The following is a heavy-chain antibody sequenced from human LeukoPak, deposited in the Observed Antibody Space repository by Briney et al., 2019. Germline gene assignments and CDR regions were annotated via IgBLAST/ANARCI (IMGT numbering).Heavy chain of an antibody. J-gene: IGHJ4*02. V-gene: IGHV4-34*01. CDR1: GGSFSGYY. CDR2: INHSGST. D-gene: IGHD3-16*02. CDR3: ARDQRYVWGSYRSLDY. Sequence: SETLSLTCAVYGGSFSGYYWSWIRQPPGKGLEWIGEINHSGSTNYNPSLKSRVTITVDTSKNQFSLKLSSVTAADTAVYYCARDQRYVWGSYRSLDYWGQGTLVTVSS.